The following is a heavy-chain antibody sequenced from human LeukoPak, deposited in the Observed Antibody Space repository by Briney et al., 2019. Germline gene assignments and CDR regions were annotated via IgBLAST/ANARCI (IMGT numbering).Heavy chain of an antibody. CDR3: ARDYTPGWGTYFDY. CDR2: IYTSGIT. J-gene: IGHJ4*02. CDR1: GASISTYY. V-gene: IGHV4-4*07. D-gene: IGHD3-16*01. Sequence: SETLSLTCTVSGASISTYYWSWIRLPAGKGLEWIGRIYTSGITIYNPSLNSRVTISVDKSTNQFSLELSSVTAADTAVYYCARDYTPGWGTYFDYWGQGIPVTVSS.